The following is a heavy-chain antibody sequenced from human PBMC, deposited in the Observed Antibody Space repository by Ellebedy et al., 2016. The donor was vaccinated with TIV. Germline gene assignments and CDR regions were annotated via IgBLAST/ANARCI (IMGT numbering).Heavy chain of an antibody. CDR3: AIHDDWKFGY. CDR2: MNQDGSER. D-gene: IGHD1-1*01. CDR1: GFTFSNSW. V-gene: IGHV3-7*03. Sequence: GESLKISCAASGFTFSNSWMTWVRQAPGKGLEWVANMNQDGSERSYVDSVKDRFTISRDNTKNSLYLQMNSLRAEDTAVYYCAIHDDWKFGYWGQGTLVTVSS. J-gene: IGHJ4*02.